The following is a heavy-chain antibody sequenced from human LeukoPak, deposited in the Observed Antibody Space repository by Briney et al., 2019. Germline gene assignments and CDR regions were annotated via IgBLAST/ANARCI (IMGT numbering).Heavy chain of an antibody. D-gene: IGHD6-19*01. CDR2: IHYSGKV. Sequence: SETLSLTCTVSGGSLSSSGHWWVWIRQPPGKGLEWIGSIHYSGKVYYNPSLKSRVTTSVDTSTDQFPLRLSSATAADTAIYYCARQSGDQSSAWYFDAWGQGTLVTVSS. CDR3: ARQSGDQSSAWYFDA. V-gene: IGHV4-39*01. CDR1: GGSLSSSGHW. J-gene: IGHJ4*02.